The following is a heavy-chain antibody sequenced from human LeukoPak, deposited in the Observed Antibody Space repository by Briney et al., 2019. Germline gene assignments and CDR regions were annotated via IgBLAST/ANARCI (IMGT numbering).Heavy chain of an antibody. CDR2: IYTSGST. J-gene: IGHJ5*02. V-gene: IGHV4-61*02. D-gene: IGHD3-3*01. CDR3: ARDPYYDFWSGGFDP. CDR1: GGSISSGSYY. Sequence: SSETLSRTCTVSGGSISSGSYYWSWIRQPAGKGLEWSGRIYTSGSTNYNPSLKSRVTISVDTSKNQFSLKLSSVTAADTAVYYCARDPYYDFWSGGFDPWGQGTLVTVSS.